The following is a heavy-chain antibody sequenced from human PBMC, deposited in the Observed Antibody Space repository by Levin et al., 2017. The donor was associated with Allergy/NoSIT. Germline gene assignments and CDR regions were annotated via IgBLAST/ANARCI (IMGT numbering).Heavy chain of an antibody. CDR2: IYRGGTT. V-gene: IGHV3-66*01. Sequence: GGSLRLSCAASGFTVSSNFMSWVRQAPGKGLEWVSLIYRGGTTYYADSVKGRFTISRDNSNNTLYLQMNSLRAEDTAVYYCARRYYGLGTYYMDVWGKGTTVTVAS. J-gene: IGHJ6*03. D-gene: IGHD3-10*01. CDR1: GFTVSSNF. CDR3: ARRYYGLGTYYMDV.